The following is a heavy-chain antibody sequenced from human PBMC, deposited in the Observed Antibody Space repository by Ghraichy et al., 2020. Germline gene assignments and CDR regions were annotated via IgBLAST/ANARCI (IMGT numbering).Heavy chain of an antibody. D-gene: IGHD5-24*01. CDR3: VRGITFYYGMDD. V-gene: IGHV4-4*07. CDR2: VYASGTT. Sequence: SETLSLTCTVSGASFSSHYWSWIRQPAGKGLEWIGRVYASGTTNYNPSLKSRLTMSIDTSKNQFSLQLTSVTAADTAVYYCVRGITFYYGMDDWGQGTTVTVSS. CDR1: GASFSSHY. J-gene: IGHJ6*02.